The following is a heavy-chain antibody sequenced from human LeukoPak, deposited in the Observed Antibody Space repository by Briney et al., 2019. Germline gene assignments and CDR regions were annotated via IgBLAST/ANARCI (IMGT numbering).Heavy chain of an antibody. CDR2: IYSGGST. J-gene: IGHJ4*02. D-gene: IGHD3-22*01. CDR3: ARDSNYYDSSGYLD. Sequence: GGSLRLSCAASGFTVSSNYMSWVRQAPAKGLEWVSVIYSGGSTYYADSVKGRFTISRDNSKNTLYLQMNSLRAEDKAVYYCARDSNYYDSSGYLDWGQGTLVTVSS. CDR1: GFTVSSNY. V-gene: IGHV3-53*01.